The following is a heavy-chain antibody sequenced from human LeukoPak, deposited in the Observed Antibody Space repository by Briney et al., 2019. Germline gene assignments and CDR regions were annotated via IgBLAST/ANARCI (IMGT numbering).Heavy chain of an antibody. J-gene: IGHJ4*02. CDR3: ARVRGTGWRFDY. D-gene: IGHD6-25*01. Sequence: GGSLRLSCTTSGFNFRAYWITWVRQAPGKGLEWVANIKEDGSEKYYGDSVQGRFTISRDNAKNSLYLQMNSLRVEDTAVYYCARVRGTGWRFDYWGQGTLVTVSS. V-gene: IGHV3-7*01. CDR2: IKEDGSEK. CDR1: GFNFRAYW.